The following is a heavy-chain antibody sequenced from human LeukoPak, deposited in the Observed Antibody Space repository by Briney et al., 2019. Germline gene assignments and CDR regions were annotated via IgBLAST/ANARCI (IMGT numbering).Heavy chain of an antibody. CDR2: ISGSGGST. V-gene: IGHV3-23*01. CDR1: GFTFSSYA. D-gene: IGHD2-21*02. J-gene: IGHJ6*02. Sequence: GGSLRLSCAASGFTFSSYALSWVRQAPGKGLEWVSAISGSGGSTYYADSVKGRFTISRDNSKNTLYLQMNSLRAEDTAVYYCARAYCGGDCSRYYYGMDVWGQGTTVTVSS. CDR3: ARAYCGGDCSRYYYGMDV.